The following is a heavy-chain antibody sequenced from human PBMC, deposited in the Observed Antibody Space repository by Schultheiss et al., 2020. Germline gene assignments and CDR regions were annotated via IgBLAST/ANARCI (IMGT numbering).Heavy chain of an antibody. CDR2: IWYDGSNK. Sequence: GGSLRLSCAASGFTFSSYGMHWVRQAPGKGLEWVAVIWYDGSNKYYADSVKGRFTISRDNSKNTLYLQMNSLRAEDTAVYYCARAKYYYDSSGPQPDGNYYYGMDVWGQGTTVTVSS. V-gene: IGHV3-33*01. J-gene: IGHJ6*02. D-gene: IGHD3-22*01. CDR3: ARAKYYYDSSGPQPDGNYYYGMDV. CDR1: GFTFSSYG.